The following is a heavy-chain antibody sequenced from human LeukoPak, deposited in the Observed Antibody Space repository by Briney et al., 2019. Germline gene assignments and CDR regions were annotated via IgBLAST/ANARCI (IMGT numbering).Heavy chain of an antibody. CDR2: IGESGT. J-gene: IGHJ4*02. D-gene: IGHD2-2*01. CDR1: GFIFSSYA. V-gene: IGHV3-23*01. Sequence: GGSLRLSCAASGFIFSSYAMSWVRQAPGMGLEWVSAIGESGTYYADSVKGRFTISRDNSKNTLYLQMNSLRAEDTAVYYCAKDLEWGYCSSTSCPFDYWGQGTLVTVSS. CDR3: AKDLEWGYCSSTSCPFDY.